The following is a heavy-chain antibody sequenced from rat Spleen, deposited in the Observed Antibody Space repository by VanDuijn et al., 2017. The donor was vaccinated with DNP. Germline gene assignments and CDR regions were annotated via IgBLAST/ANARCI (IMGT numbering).Heavy chain of an antibody. Sequence: EVQLVESGGGLVQPGNSLKLSCADSGFTFSSFWMTWIRQVPGKGLEWVASITTSGGGTYYPDSVKGRFTISRDDAKDTLYLQMNSLRSEDTATYYCASGSYYGYKWFAYWGQGTLVTVSS. J-gene: IGHJ3*01. D-gene: IGHD1-6*01. CDR3: ASGSYYGYKWFAY. V-gene: IGHV5-31*01. CDR2: ITTSGGGT. CDR1: GFTFSSFW.